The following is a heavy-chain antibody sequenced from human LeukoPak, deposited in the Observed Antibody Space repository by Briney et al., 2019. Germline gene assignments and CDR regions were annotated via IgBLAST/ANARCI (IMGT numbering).Heavy chain of an antibody. Sequence: SETLSLTCTVSGDSISSYYWSWIRQPPGKGLEWIGYMYYTGSTTYNPSLKSRVIMSVDTSKNQLSLKLSSVTAADTAVYYCASRPIPVDIFDSWGRGTLVTVSS. CDR1: GDSISSYY. J-gene: IGHJ4*02. D-gene: IGHD6-19*01. CDR3: ASRPIPVDIFDS. V-gene: IGHV4-59*08. CDR2: MYYTGST.